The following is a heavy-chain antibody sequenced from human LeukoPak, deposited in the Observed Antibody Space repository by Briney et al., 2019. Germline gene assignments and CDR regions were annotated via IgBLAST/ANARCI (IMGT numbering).Heavy chain of an antibody. V-gene: IGHV3-7*01. CDR1: GFTFSSYW. J-gene: IGHJ4*02. CDR2: IKRDGSEK. D-gene: IGHD3-9*01. Sequence: GGSLRLSCAASGFTFSSYWMSWVRQAPGKGLEWVANIKRDGSEKYYVDSVKGRLTISRDNAKNSLYLQMNSLRAEDTAVYYCARIRYFDWLSDYFDYWGQGTLVTVSS. CDR3: ARIRYFDWLSDYFDY.